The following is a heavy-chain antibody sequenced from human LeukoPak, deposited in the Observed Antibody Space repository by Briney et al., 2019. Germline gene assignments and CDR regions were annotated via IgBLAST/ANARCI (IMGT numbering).Heavy chain of an antibody. CDR3: ARGYCSSTSCFIDY. V-gene: IGHV3-74*01. J-gene: IGHJ4*02. CDR1: GFTFSGYW. D-gene: IGHD2-2*01. Sequence: GGSLRLSCVASGFTFSGYWMHWVRQAPGMGLVWVSRLNSDGTTINYADSVKGRFTISRDNAKNSLSLQMNSLRAEDTAVYYCARGYCSSTSCFIDYWGQGTLVTVSS. CDR2: LNSDGTTI.